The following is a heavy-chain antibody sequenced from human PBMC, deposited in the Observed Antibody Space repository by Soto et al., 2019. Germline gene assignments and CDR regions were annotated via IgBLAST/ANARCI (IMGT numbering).Heavy chain of an antibody. D-gene: IGHD6-13*01. CDR1: GYTFTSYA. J-gene: IGHJ6*02. CDR3: ARLPGGIAAAGIGLGYYYGMDV. Sequence: ASVRVSFKASGYTFTSYAMHWVRHAPGQRLEWMGWINAGNGNTKYSQKFQGRVTITRDTSASTAYMELSSLRSEDTAVYYCARLPGGIAAAGIGLGYYYGMDVWGQGTTVTVSS. CDR2: INAGNGNT. V-gene: IGHV1-3*01.